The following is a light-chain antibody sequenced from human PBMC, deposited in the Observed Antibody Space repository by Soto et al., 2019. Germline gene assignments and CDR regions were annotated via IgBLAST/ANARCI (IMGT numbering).Light chain of an antibody. CDR3: LVYYGSLVV. Sequence: QAVVTQEPSLTVSPGGTVTLTCASSTGAVTSGYYVNWFQQKPGQAPTALIFSTTNKHSWTPARFSGSLLGGKAALTLSGVQPDYEADYYCLVYYGSLVVLGGGTKLTVL. J-gene: IGLJ2*01. CDR1: TGAVTSGYY. V-gene: IGLV7-43*01. CDR2: STT.